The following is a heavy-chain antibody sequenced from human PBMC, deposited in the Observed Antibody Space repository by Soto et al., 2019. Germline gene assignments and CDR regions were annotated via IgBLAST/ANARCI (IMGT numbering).Heavy chain of an antibody. Sequence: QVQLVQSGAEVKKPGASVKVSCKASGYTFTSYGISWVRQAPGQGLEWMGWISAYNGNTNYAQKLQGRVTTTTDTSTSTAYMELRSLRSDDTAVYYCATRQISGPEGALLWLGYNWGQGTLVTVSS. D-gene: IGHD3-10*01. CDR1: GYTFTSYG. CDR3: ATRQISGPEGALLWLGYN. J-gene: IGHJ4*02. V-gene: IGHV1-18*01. CDR2: ISAYNGNT.